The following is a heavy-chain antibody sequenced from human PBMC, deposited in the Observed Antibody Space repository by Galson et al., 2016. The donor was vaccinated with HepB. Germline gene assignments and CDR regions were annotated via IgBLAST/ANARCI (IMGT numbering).Heavy chain of an antibody. CDR3: ARQAFPSNESSSVWYFDL. CDR1: GFTFSSYA. CDR2: VSYDGSEK. Sequence: SLRLSCAASGFTFSSYAMHWVRQAPGKGLDWVAVVSYDGSEKYYADSVKGRFTISRDNSNNTLYLQVNSLRGEDTAVYNCARQAFPSNESSSVWYFDLWGRGTLVTVSS. D-gene: IGHD6-6*01. V-gene: IGHV3-30*04. J-gene: IGHJ2*01.